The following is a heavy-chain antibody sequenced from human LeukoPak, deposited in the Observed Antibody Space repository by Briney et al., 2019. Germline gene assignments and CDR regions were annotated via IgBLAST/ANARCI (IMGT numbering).Heavy chain of an antibody. CDR3: ARDLGDWYSSGFDD. CDR1: GFTFSSYG. J-gene: IGHJ4*02. D-gene: IGHD3-10*01. CDR2: ISRDGSTV. V-gene: IGHV3-48*04. Sequence: GGSLRLSCAASGFTFSSYGMSWVRQAPGKGLEWVSHISRDGSTVYYRDSVKGRFTISRDNVKNSLYLHMNSLRVEDTGVYYCARDLGDWYSSGFDDWGQGSLVIVSS.